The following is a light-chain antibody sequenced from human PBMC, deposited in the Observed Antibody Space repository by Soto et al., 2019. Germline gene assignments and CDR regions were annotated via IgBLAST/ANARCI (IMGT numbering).Light chain of an antibody. CDR1: SSNIGAGFD. Sequence: QSVLTQPPSVSGAPGQRVTIPCTGTSSNIGAGFDVHWYQQLPGTAPKLLIFGNSNRPSGVPDRFSGSKSGTSASLAITGLQPEDEADYYCQSFDSSLGILYVFGTGTRSPS. CDR3: QSFDSSLGILYV. CDR2: GNS. J-gene: IGLJ1*01. V-gene: IGLV1-40*01.